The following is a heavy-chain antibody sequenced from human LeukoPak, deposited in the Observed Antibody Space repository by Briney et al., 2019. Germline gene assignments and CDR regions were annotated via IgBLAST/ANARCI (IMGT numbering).Heavy chain of an antibody. D-gene: IGHD3-9*01. V-gene: IGHV3-48*03. J-gene: IGHJ4*02. CDR1: GFNFSSYE. CDR2: ISSSGSTI. Sequence: GGSLRLSCAASGFNFSSYEMNWVRQAPGKGLEWVSYISSSGSTIYYADSVKGRFTISRDNAKNSLYLQMNSLRAEDTAVYYCARAERYFAAVHFDYWGQGTLVTVSS. CDR3: ARAERYFAAVHFDY.